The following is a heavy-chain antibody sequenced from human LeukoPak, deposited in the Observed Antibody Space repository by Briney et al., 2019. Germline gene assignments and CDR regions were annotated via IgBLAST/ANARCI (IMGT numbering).Heavy chain of an antibody. D-gene: IGHD1-26*01. V-gene: IGHV6-1*01. J-gene: IGHJ4*02. CDR2: TYYRSKWYN. CDR3: AREGVGVTMAH. Sequence: SQTLSLTCAISGDSVSSKNAAWNWIRHSPSRGLEWLGRTYYRSKWYNDYAVSVKGRITINADTSENQFSLQLNSVTPEDTAVYYCAREGVGVTMAHWGQGTLVTVSS. CDR1: GDSVSSKNAA.